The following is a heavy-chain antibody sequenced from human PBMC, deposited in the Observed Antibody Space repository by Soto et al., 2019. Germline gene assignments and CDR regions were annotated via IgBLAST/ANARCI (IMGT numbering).Heavy chain of an antibody. CDR2: ISAYNGNT. CDR1: GYTFTSYG. V-gene: IGHV1-18*01. D-gene: IGHD2-2*01. Sequence: ASVKVSCKASGYTFTSYGISWVRQAPGQGLEWMGWISAYNGNTNYAQKHQGRVTMTTDTSTSTAYKELRSLRSDDTAVYYCARAPLLGYCISTSCSQVYYFDYWGQ. J-gene: IGHJ4*01. CDR3: ARAPLLGYCISTSCSQVYYFDY.